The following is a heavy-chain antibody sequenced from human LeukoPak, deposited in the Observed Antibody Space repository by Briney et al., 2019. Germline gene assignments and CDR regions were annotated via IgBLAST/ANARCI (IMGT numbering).Heavy chain of an antibody. J-gene: IGHJ4*02. D-gene: IGHD3-10*01. CDR1: GGSISSGGYS. CDR3: AREVTMVRGVTYFDY. V-gene: IGHV4-30-2*01. CDR2: IYHSGST. Sequence: SETLSLTCAVSGGSISSGGYSWSWIRQPPGKGLEWIGYIYHSGSTYYNPSPKSRVTISVDRSKNQFSLKLSSVTAADTAVYYCAREVTMVRGVTYFDYWGQGTLVTVSS.